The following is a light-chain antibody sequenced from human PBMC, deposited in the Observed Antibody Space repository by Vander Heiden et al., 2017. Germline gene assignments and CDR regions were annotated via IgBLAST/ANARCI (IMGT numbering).Light chain of an antibody. CDR2: TSD. CDR1: YSNIGINA. CDR3: AAWDDSLNGYV. J-gene: IGLJ1*01. V-gene: IGLV1-44*01. Sequence: QSVLTQPPSASGTPGQRVTISCSGSYSNIGINAISWYQQLPGTAPKLLIYTSDLRPSGVPDRFSSSRSGTSASLAISGLQSEDEADYYCAAWDDSLNGYVFGTGTKVTVL.